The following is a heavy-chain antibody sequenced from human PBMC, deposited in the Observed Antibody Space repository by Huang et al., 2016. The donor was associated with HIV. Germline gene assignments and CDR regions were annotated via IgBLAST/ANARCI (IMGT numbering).Heavy chain of an antibody. Sequence: DEHLVESGGGLVQPGGSVTITCEVSGFNFKNYWMNWVGQAQGKGRDGVANRRGDGSEKNYVDSVKGRFTIFRDNAKNLLYLQMKSLRAEDTSVYYCATNLQIVVVPPDMGYDAFDMWGQGTMVTVSS. D-gene: IGHD2-2*01. J-gene: IGHJ3*02. CDR3: ATNLQIVVVPPDMGYDAFDM. V-gene: IGHV3-7*01. CDR2: RRGDGSEK. CDR1: GFNFKNYW.